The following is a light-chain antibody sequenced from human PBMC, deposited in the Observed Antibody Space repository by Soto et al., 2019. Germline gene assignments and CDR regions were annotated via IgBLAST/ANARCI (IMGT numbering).Light chain of an antibody. CDR2: GAS. Sequence: EIVLTQWPGTLXLSXDGGATLAXXXSQSVNKAYLVWYQVKPGQAPRRLIYGASSRATGIPDRFSGSGSGIDFTLTISRLEPEDFAVYYCQQYGSSPITFGQGTRLEIK. CDR1: QSVNKAY. V-gene: IGKV3-20*01. CDR3: QQYGSSPIT. J-gene: IGKJ5*01.